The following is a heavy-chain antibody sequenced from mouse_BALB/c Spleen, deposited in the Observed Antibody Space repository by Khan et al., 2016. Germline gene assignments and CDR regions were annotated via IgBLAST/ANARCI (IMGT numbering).Heavy chain of an antibody. CDR1: GYSITSGYY. D-gene: IGHD2-14*01. V-gene: IGHV3-6*02. J-gene: IGHJ4*01. Sequence: EVQLQESGPGLVKPSQSLSLTCSVTGYSITSGYYWNWIRQFPGNKLEWMGYISYDGSNKYNPSLKNRISITRDTSKNQFFLKLNSVTTEDTATYYCARDGYRYDGGYYYAMDYWGQGTSVTVSS. CDR2: ISYDGSN. CDR3: ARDGYRYDGGYYYAMDY.